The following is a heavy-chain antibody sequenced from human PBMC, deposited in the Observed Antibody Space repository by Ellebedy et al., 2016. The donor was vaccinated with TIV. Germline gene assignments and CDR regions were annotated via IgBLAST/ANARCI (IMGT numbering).Heavy chain of an antibody. CDR2: LSSYNGNT. Sequence: AASVKVSCKASGYTFTSYGISWVRQAPGRGLEWMGWLSSYNGNTNYAQKLQGRVTMTTDTSTSTAYMELRSLRSDDTAVYYCARVAEGSSWYGGYYYYGMDVWGQGTTVTVSS. D-gene: IGHD6-13*01. J-gene: IGHJ6*02. CDR3: ARVAEGSSWYGGYYYYGMDV. V-gene: IGHV1-18*04. CDR1: GYTFTSYG.